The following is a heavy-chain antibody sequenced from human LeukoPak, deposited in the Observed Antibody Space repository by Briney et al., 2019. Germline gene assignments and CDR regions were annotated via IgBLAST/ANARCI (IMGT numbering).Heavy chain of an antibody. V-gene: IGHV3-48*04. CDR2: ISSSSSTI. Sequence: GGSLRLSCAASGFTFSTYNMNWVRQAPRKGLEWVSYISSSSSTIYYADSVKGRFTISRDNAKNSLFLQMNSLRAEDTAVYYCARDLIVGTTYFDYWGQGTLVTVSS. CDR3: ARDLIVGTTYFDY. D-gene: IGHD1-26*01. CDR1: GFTFSTYN. J-gene: IGHJ4*02.